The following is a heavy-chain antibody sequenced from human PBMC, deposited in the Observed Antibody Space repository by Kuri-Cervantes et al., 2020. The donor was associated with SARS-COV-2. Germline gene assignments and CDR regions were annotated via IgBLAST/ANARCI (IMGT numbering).Heavy chain of an antibody. CDR1: GYTFTSYA. D-gene: IGHD4-11*01. CDR2: INAGNGNT. Sequence: ASVKVSCKASGYTFTSYAMHWVRQAPGQRLEWMGWINAGNGNTKYSQKFQGRVTITRDTSASTAYMELSSLRSEDTAVYYCASDHPYSNYDYYYYGMDVWGQGTTVTVSS. CDR3: ASDHPYSNYDYYYYGMDV. J-gene: IGHJ6*02. V-gene: IGHV1-3*01.